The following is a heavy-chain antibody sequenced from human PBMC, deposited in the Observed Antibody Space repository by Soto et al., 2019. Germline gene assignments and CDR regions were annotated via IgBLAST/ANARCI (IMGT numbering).Heavy chain of an antibody. D-gene: IGHD6-13*01. Sequence: PSETLSLTCAVYGGSFSGYYWSWIRQPPGKGLEWIGEINHSGSTNYNPSLKSRVTISVDTSKNQFSLKLSSVTAADTAVYYCARGVAAAGTKRVFDYWGQGTLVTVSS. V-gene: IGHV4-34*01. CDR3: ARGVAAAGTKRVFDY. CDR2: INHSGST. CDR1: GGSFSGYY. J-gene: IGHJ4*02.